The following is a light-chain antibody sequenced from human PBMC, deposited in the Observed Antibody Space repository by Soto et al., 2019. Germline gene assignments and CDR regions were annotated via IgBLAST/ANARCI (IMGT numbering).Light chain of an antibody. V-gene: IGLV1-40*01. CDR1: SSNIGAGYD. Sequence: QSVLTQPPSASGAPGQRVTISCTGSSSNIGAGYDVHWYQQLPGTAPKLLIYGNSNRPSGVPDRFSGSKSGTSASLAITGLQAEDEADYYCQSYDSSLSVHVVFGGGTKVTVL. CDR3: QSYDSSLSVHVV. CDR2: GNS. J-gene: IGLJ2*01.